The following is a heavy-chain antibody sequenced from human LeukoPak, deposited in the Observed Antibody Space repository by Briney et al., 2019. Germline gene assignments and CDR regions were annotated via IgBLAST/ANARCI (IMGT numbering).Heavy chain of an antibody. V-gene: IGHV4-59*01. CDR3: ARGRLGDYYFDY. CDR1: GGSISSYY. CDR2: IYYSGST. J-gene: IGHJ4*02. Sequence: SETLSLTCTVSGGSISSYYWSWIRQPPGKGLEWIGYIYYSGSTNYNPSLKSRVTISVDTSKNQFSLKLSSVTAADTAVYYCARGRLGDYYFDYWGQGTLVTVPS. D-gene: IGHD4-17*01.